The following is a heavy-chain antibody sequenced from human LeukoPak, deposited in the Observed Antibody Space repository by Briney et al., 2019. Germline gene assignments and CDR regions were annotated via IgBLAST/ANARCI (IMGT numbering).Heavy chain of an antibody. CDR3: AKDRRDYSADY. D-gene: IGHD4-11*01. Sequence: PGGSLRLSCAASGFTFSGYGMHWVRQAPGKGLEWVAVISYDGSNKYYADSVKGRFTISRDNSKNTLYLQMNSLRAEDTAVYYCAKDRRDYSADYWGQGTLVTVSS. CDR2: ISYDGSNK. CDR1: GFTFSGYG. V-gene: IGHV3-30*18. J-gene: IGHJ4*02.